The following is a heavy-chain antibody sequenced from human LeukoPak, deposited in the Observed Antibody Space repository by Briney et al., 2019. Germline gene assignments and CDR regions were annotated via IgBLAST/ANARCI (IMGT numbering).Heavy chain of an antibody. CDR1: GFTFSSYA. CDR3: AKTPVIGSYSNTWYGGS. Sequence: PGGSLRLSCAASGFTFSSYAMSWVRQAPGRGLEWVSTISGSGSSTYHADSVKGRFTISRDNSKNTLYLQMNSLRAEDTPVYYCAKTPVIGSYSNTWYGGSWGQGTLVTVSS. CDR2: ISGSGSST. D-gene: IGHD6-13*01. J-gene: IGHJ5*02. V-gene: IGHV3-23*01.